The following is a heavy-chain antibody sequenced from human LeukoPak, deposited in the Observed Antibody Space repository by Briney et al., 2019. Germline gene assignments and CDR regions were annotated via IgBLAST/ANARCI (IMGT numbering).Heavy chain of an antibody. J-gene: IGHJ6*02. V-gene: IGHV1-69*04. D-gene: IGHD1-26*01. CDR3: ARGSIVGATYYYYGMDV. CDR2: IIPILGIA. CDR1: GGTFSSYA. Sequence: ASVKVSCKASGGTFSSYAISWVRRAPGQGLEWMGRIIPILGIANYAQKFQGRVTITADKSTSTAYMELSSLRSEDTAVYYCARGSIVGATYYYYGMDVWGQGTTVTVSS.